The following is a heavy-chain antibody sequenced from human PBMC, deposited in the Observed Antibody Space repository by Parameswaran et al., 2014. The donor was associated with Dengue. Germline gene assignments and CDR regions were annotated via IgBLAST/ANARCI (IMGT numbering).Heavy chain of an antibody. CDR3: ARGPYTGDFDY. V-gene: IGHV1-2*02. D-gene: IGHD3-16*01. Sequence: WVRQAPGQGPEWMGWVNPNSGDTKYAQKFQGRVTMTRDTSISTVYMELSSLRFDDTAVYYCARGPYTGDFDYWGQGTLVTVSS. CDR2: VNPNSGDT. J-gene: IGHJ4*02.